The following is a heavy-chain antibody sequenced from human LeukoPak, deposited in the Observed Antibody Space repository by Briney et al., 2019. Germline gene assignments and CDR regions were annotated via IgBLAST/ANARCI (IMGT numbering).Heavy chain of an antibody. CDR2: ISGSGGST. D-gene: IGHD3-22*01. Sequence: PGGSLRLSCAASGFTFSSYTMNWVRQAPGKGLEWVSAISGSGGSTYYADSVKGRFTISRDNSKNTLYLQMNSLRAEDTAVYYCAKGPYYYDSSGYYSPYYFDYWGQGTLVTVSS. J-gene: IGHJ4*02. V-gene: IGHV3-23*01. CDR3: AKGPYYYDSSGYYSPYYFDY. CDR1: GFTFSSYT.